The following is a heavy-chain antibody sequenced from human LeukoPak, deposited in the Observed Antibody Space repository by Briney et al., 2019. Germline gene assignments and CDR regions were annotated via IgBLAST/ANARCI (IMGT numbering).Heavy chain of an antibody. J-gene: IGHJ4*02. CDR3: ARGGYYYDSSGYYPWYDY. V-gene: IGHV3-33*01. CDR1: GFTFSSYG. CDR2: IWYDGCNK. Sequence: PGGSLRLSCAASGFTFSSYGMHWVRQAPGKGLEWVAVIWYDGCNKYYADSVKGRFTISRDNSKNTLYLQMNSLRAEDTAVYYCARGGYYYDSSGYYPWYDYWGQGTLVTVSS. D-gene: IGHD3-22*01.